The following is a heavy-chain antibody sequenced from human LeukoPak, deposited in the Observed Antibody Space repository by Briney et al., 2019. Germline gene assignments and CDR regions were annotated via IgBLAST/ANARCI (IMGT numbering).Heavy chain of an antibody. CDR2: IYYSGST. Sequence: SETLSLTCTVSGGSISSSSYYWGWIRQPPGKGLEWIGSIYYSGSTYYNPSLKSRVTISVDTSKNQFSLKLSSVTAADTAVYYCARHGVVTDYYYYCYMDVWGKGTTVTVSS. V-gene: IGHV4-39*01. CDR3: ARHGVVTDYYYYCYMDV. D-gene: IGHD3-3*01. J-gene: IGHJ6*03. CDR1: GGSISSSSYY.